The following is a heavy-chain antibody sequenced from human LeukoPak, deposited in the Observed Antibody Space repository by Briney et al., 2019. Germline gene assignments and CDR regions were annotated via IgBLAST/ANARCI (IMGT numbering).Heavy chain of an antibody. CDR1: GYSISSGYY. J-gene: IGHJ4*02. Sequence: PSETLSLTCAVSGYSISSGYYWGWIRQPPGKGLEWIGSIYHSGSTYYNPSLKSRVTISVDTSKNQFSLKLSSLTAADTAVYYCARQDSGSYGVLDYWGQGTLVTVSS. CDR2: IYHSGST. V-gene: IGHV4-38-2*01. D-gene: IGHD1-26*01. CDR3: ARQDSGSYGVLDY.